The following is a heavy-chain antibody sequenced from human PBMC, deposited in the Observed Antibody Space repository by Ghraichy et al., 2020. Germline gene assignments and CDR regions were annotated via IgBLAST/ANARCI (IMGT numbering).Heavy chain of an antibody. V-gene: IGHV4-61*02. Sequence: SQTLSLTCTVSGGSISSGNYRWSWIRQPAGKGLEWIGRIDPSGSTNYNPSLKSRVTISIDTSKNQFSLNLTSVTAADTAVYHCAREFDYLGQGTLVTVSS. CDR2: IDPSGST. CDR1: GGSISSGNYR. J-gene: IGHJ4*02. CDR3: AREFDY.